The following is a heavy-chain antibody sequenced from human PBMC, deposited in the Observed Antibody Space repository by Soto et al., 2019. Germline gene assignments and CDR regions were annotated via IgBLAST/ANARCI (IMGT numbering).Heavy chain of an antibody. CDR2: IWHDGSNK. D-gene: IGHD3-10*01. J-gene: IGHJ4*02. CDR3: TRDISSYYFDH. Sequence: GSLRLSCAASGLIFSNYGMHWVRQAPGKGLEWVAVIWHDGSNKYYADSVKGRFTISRDNSKNTLYLQMNSLRADDTAVYYCTRDISSYYFDHWGQGTLVTVSS. CDR1: GLIFSNYG. V-gene: IGHV3-33*01.